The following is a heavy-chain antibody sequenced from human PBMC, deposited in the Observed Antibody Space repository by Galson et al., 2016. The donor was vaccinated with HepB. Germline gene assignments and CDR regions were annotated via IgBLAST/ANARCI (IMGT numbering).Heavy chain of an antibody. CDR2: IYYSGST. J-gene: IGHJ4*02. V-gene: IGHV4-61*01. D-gene: IGHD4-23*01. CDR3: ARRVPVEFDY. Sequence: ETLSLTCTVSGGSVNSGNYYWNWIRQPPGKGLEWIGYIYYSGSTNYNPSLKSRVTISVDTSKNQFSLKLSSVTAADTAVYYCARRVPVEFDYWGQGTLVTVSS. CDR1: GGSVNSGNYY.